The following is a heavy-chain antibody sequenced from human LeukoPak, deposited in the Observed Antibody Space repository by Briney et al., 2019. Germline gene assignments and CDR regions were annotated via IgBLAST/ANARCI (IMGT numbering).Heavy chain of an antibody. D-gene: IGHD6-13*01. J-gene: IGHJ4*02. V-gene: IGHV3-53*01. CDR2: ISSGGST. CDR1: GFSVSSNY. CDR3: ATGYSSSWYY. Sequence: GGSLRLSCAASGFSVSSNYMSWVRQAPGKGLEWVSVISSGGSTYYADSVKGRFTISRDNSKNTLYLQMHSLRAEDTAVYYCATGYSSSWYYWGQGTLVTVSS.